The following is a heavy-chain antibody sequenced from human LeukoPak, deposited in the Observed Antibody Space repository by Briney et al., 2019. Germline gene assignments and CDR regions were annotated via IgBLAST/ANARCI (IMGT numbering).Heavy chain of an antibody. CDR3: ARGTTVAGTGY. CDR2: INPNSGST. V-gene: IGHV1-2*02. CDR1: GYTFTGYY. J-gene: IGHJ4*02. Sequence: ASVTVSCKASGYTFTGYYMHWVRQAPGQGLEWMGWINPNSGSTNYAQKFQGRVTMTRDTSISTAYMELSRLRSDDTAVYYCARGTTVAGTGYWGQGTLVTVSS. D-gene: IGHD6-19*01.